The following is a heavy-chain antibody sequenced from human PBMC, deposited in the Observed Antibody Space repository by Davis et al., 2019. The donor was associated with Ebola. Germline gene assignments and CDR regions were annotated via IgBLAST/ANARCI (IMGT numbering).Heavy chain of an antibody. V-gene: IGHV3-7*01. CDR3: ARDRGWLAHDY. CDR2: IKEDGSQQ. CDR1: GFTFSNYW. J-gene: IGHJ4*02. D-gene: IGHD3-22*01. Sequence: PGGSQRLSCAASGFTFSNYWMNWVRQAPGKGLEWIGQIKEDGSQQYYLDSLKGRFTISRDNAKNSLYLQMNSLRAEDTAVYYCARDRGWLAHDYWGRGTLVTVSS.